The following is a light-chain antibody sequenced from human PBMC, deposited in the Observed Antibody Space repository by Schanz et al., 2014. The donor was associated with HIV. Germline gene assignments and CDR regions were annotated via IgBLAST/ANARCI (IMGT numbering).Light chain of an antibody. CDR1: SSDVGVYNY. V-gene: IGLV2-14*03. CDR2: DVS. J-gene: IGLJ1*01. CDR3: ASYTNSATFV. Sequence: QSALTQPASVSGSPGQSITISCTGTSSDVGVYNYVSWHQQHPGKAPKLMIYDVSKRPSGVPDRFSGSKSGNTASLTISDLQAEDEADYYCASYTNSATFVFGTGTKLTVL.